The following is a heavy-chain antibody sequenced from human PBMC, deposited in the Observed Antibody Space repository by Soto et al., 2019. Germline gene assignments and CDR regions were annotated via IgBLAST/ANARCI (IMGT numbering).Heavy chain of an antibody. CDR1: GFTFSSYG. CDR2: ISYDGSLI. CDR3: EKEHTLHNSGWVFDF. J-gene: IGHJ4*02. Sequence: QVQLVESGGGVVQPGGSLRLSCAASGFTFSSYGIQWVRQAPGKGLEWVAVISYDGSLIYYADSVKGRFTISRDNSKNTLYLQMNSLRVEDTAVYYCEKEHTLHNSGWVFDFWGQGALVTVSP. V-gene: IGHV3-30*18. D-gene: IGHD6-19*01.